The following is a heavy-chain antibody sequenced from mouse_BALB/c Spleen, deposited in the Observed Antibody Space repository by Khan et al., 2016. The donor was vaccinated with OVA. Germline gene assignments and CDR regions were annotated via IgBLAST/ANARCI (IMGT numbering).Heavy chain of an antibody. D-gene: IGHD4-1*01. CDR3: ASHLTGSFAY. CDR1: GFTFSTYG. V-gene: IGHV5-6*01. CDR2: ISSAGDYT. Sequence: VQLKESGGDLVKPGGSLKLSCAASGFTFSTYGMSWVRQIPDKRLEWVATISSAGDYTYYPDNVKGRFTISRDNAKNTLYLQMSMLQSEDTAMFYCASHLTGSFAYWCQGTLVTVAT. J-gene: IGHJ3*01.